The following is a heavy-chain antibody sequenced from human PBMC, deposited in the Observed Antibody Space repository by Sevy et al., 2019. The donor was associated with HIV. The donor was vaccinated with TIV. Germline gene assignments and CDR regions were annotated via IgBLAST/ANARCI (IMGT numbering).Heavy chain of an antibody. V-gene: IGHV3-15*01. J-gene: IGHJ6*02. CDR2: IKSKTDGGTT. D-gene: IGHD3-22*01. CDR1: GFTFSNAW. Sequence: GGSLRLSCAASGFTFSNAWMSWVRQAPGKGLEWVGRIKSKTDGGTTDYAAPVKGRFTISRDDSKNTQYLQMNSLKTEDTAVYYCTTDVSSGYYYGYYYYGMDVWGQGTTVTVSS. CDR3: TTDVSSGYYYGYYYYGMDV.